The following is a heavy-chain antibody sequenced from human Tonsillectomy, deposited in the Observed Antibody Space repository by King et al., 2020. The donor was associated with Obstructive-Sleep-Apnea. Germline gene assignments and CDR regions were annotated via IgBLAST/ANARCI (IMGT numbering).Heavy chain of an antibody. CDR3: ARGDDIPY. J-gene: IGHJ4*02. CDR2: INPDSGDT. Sequence: VQLVESGAEVKKPGASVKVSCKASGYTFTGYYLYWVRQAPGQRLEWMGYINPDSGDTNYSQKFQGRVTMTRDTSINTAYMELTRLRSDDTAVYYCARGDDIPYWGQGTLVTVSS. V-gene: IGHV1-2*02. D-gene: IGHD3-9*01. CDR1: GYTFTGYY.